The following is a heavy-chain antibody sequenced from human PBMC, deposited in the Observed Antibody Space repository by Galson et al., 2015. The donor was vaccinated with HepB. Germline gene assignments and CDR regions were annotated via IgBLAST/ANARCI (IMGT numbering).Heavy chain of an antibody. J-gene: IGHJ4*02. CDR1: GGSISSYY. CDR3: ARPEEGATFPFDY. D-gene: IGHD1-26*01. Sequence: LSLTCTVSGGSISSYYWSWIRQPPGKGLEWIGYIYYSGSTNYNPSLKSRVTISVDTSKNQFSLKLSSVTAADTAVYYCARPEEGATFPFDYWGQGTLVTVSS. CDR2: IYYSGST. V-gene: IGHV4-59*08.